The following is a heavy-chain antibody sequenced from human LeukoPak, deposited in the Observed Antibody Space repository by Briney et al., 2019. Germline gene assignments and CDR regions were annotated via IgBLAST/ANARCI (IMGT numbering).Heavy chain of an antibody. Sequence: GESLKISCKGSGYSFTSYWIGWVRQMPGKGLEWMGTIYPGDSDTRYSPSFQGQVTISADKSISTAYLQWSSLKASDTAMYYCARRFLLRGYSYGPDYFDYWGQGTLVTVSS. CDR2: IYPGDSDT. CDR3: ARRFLLRGYSYGPDYFDY. V-gene: IGHV5-51*01. D-gene: IGHD5-18*01. CDR1: GYSFTSYW. J-gene: IGHJ4*02.